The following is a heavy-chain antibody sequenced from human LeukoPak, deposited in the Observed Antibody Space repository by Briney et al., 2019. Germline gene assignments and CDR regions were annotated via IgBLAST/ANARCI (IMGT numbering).Heavy chain of an antibody. CDR1: GFTVSSNY. V-gene: IGHV3-53*01. J-gene: IGHJ3*02. Sequence: GGSLRLSCAASGFTVSSNYMSWVRQAPGKGLEWVSVIYSGGSTHYADSVQGRFTISRDNSKNTLYLQMNSLRAEDTAVYYCARDGGQLVRYAFDIWGQGTMVTVSS. D-gene: IGHD6-13*01. CDR3: ARDGGQLVRYAFDI. CDR2: IYSGGST.